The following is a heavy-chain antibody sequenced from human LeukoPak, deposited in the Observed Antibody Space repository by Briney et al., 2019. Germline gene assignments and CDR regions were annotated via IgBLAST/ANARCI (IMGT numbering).Heavy chain of an antibody. Sequence: GGSLRLSCAASGFTFSTFGMNWVRQAPGKGLEWVSFISSSSSYIYYADSVKGRFTISRDNAKNSLYLQMNSLRAEDTAVYYCARDRCSGGGCYYYYMDVWGKGTTVTISS. V-gene: IGHV3-21*04. CDR2: ISSSSSYI. J-gene: IGHJ6*03. D-gene: IGHD2-15*01. CDR1: GFTFSTFG. CDR3: ARDRCSGGGCYYYYMDV.